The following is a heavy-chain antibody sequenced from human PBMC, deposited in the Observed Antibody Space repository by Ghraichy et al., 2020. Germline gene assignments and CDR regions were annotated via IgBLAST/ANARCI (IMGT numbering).Heavy chain of an antibody. J-gene: IGHJ6*01. V-gene: IGHV3-21*01. CDR1: GFTFSNYP. D-gene: IGHD6-19*01. Sequence: GGSLRLSCAASGFTFSNYPMNWVRQAPGKGLQWVSDINKSGTYISYADSVKGRFTVSRDNAKNSLFMQMNSLRAEDTAVYYCARAPPVGSSGWNRSYYDMDVWGQGTTVTVSS. CDR2: INKSGTYI. CDR3: ARAPPVGSSGWNRSYYDMDV.